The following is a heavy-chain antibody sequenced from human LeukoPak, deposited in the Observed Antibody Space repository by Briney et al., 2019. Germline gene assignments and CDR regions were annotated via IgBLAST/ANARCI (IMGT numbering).Heavy chain of an antibody. CDR3: AREEYYYGSGSFPFVF. Sequence: PSETLSLTCTVSGGSISSYYWSWIRQPPGKGLEWIGYIYYSGSTNYNPSLKSRVTISVDTSKNQFSLTLNSVTASDTAVYYCAREEYYYGSGSFPFVFWARGTLVTVSS. CDR2: IYYSGST. J-gene: IGHJ4*02. CDR1: GGSISSYY. D-gene: IGHD3-10*01. V-gene: IGHV4-59*12.